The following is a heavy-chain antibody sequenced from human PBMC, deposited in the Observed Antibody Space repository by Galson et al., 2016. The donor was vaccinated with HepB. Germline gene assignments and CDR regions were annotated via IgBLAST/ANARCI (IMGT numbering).Heavy chain of an antibody. D-gene: IGHD5-24*01. CDR2: ISYDGNNK. J-gene: IGHJ4*02. Sequence: SLRLSCAASGFTFNKYPMFWVRQAPGKGLEWVAVISYDGNNKYYADSVKGRFTISRDSSQNTRYLQMNSLRTEDTAVYFCARKSMACPRSYFDYWGQGTLVTVSS. CDR3: ARKSMACPRSYFDY. CDR1: GFTFNKYP. V-gene: IGHV3-30*03.